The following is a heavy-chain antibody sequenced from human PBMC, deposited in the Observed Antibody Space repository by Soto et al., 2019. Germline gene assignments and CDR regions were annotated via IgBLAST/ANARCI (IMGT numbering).Heavy chain of an antibody. CDR1: GFTVSSNY. CDR2: IYSGGSA. CDR3: ARDRVESGYPEYFQH. V-gene: IGHV3-53*01. D-gene: IGHD3-22*01. J-gene: IGHJ1*01. Sequence: GGSLKLSCAASGFTVSSNYMSWVRQAPGKGLEWVSVIYSGGSAYYADSVKGRFTISRDNSKNTLYLQMNSLRAEDTAVYYCARDRVESGYPEYFQHWGQGTLVTVSS.